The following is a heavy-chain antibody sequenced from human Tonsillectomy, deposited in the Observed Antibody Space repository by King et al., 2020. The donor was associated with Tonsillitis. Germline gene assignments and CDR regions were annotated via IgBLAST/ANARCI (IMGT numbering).Heavy chain of an antibody. CDR1: GFSLSTSGVG. J-gene: IGHJ3*02. CDR2: IYWDDDK. V-gene: IGHV2-5*02. CDR3: ANMMVRGVVTKDAGDI. D-gene: IGHD3-10*01. Sequence: TLKESGPTLVKPPQTLTLTCTFSGFSLSTSGVGVGWIRQPPGKALEWLALIYWDDDKRYSPSLKSRLTITKDTSKNQVVLTMTNMDPVDTATYYCANMMVRGVVTKDAGDIGGQGTMGTVSA.